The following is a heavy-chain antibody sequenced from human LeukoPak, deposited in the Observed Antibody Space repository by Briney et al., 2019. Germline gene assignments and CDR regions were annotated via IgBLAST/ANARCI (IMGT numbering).Heavy chain of an antibody. Sequence: GGSLRLSCAASGFTFSSYSMNWVRQAPGKGLEWVSSISGSSSYIYYADSVKGRFTISRDNAKNSLYLQMNSLRAEDTAVYYCARGAPGIAVAGTKGYYYYGMDVWGQGTTVTVSS. D-gene: IGHD6-19*01. CDR1: GFTFSSYS. V-gene: IGHV3-21*01. CDR3: ARGAPGIAVAGTKGYYYYGMDV. CDR2: ISGSSSYI. J-gene: IGHJ6*02.